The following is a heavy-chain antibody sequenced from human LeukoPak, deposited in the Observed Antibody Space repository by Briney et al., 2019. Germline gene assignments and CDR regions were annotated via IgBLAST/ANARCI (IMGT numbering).Heavy chain of an antibody. Sequence: PGGSLRLSCAASGFTFSSYSMNWVRQAPGKGLEWVSYISSSSSTIYYADSVKGRFTISRDNAKNSLYLQMNSLRAEDTAVYYCARDLSGSKEYWGQGTLVTVSS. V-gene: IGHV3-48*04. CDR2: ISSSSSTI. CDR3: ARDLSGSKEY. D-gene: IGHD1-26*01. CDR1: GFTFSSYS. J-gene: IGHJ4*02.